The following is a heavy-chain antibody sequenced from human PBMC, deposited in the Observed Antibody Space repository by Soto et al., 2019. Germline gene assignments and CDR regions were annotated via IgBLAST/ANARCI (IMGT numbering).Heavy chain of an antibody. CDR2: TSSDGSNK. CDR1: GFAFGGFG. D-gene: IGHD3-16*01. Sequence: QVQFVESGGGGVRPGKSLTLSCTGSGFAFGGFGIHWVRQSPGKGLEWLAMTSSDGSNKYLADSVKGRFTVSRDMSRTTVFLQMDNLRLEDTAVYYCARGGDVLDYWGRGALVTVSS. CDR3: ARGGDVLDY. V-gene: IGHV3-30*03. J-gene: IGHJ4*02.